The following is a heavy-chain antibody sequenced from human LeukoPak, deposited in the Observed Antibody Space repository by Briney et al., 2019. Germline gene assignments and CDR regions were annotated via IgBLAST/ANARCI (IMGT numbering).Heavy chain of an antibody. V-gene: IGHV4-4*02. J-gene: IGHJ4*02. D-gene: IGHD3-22*01. Sequence: KPSETLSLTCTVSGDSINSLDLWSWVRQPPGKGLGWIGEMYLSGTTHSNPSVKSRVTISIDKSKNQFFLNLSSVTAADTAVYYCTGLVGRYSSGLYYYYFDYWGQGTLVTASS. CDR3: TGLVGRYSSGLYYYYFDY. CDR2: MYLSGTT. CDR1: GDSINSLDL.